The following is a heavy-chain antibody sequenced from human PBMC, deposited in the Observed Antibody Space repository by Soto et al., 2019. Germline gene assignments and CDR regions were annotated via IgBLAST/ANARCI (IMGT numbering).Heavy chain of an antibody. CDR3: VREPSGIYSSAASKHV. D-gene: IGHD4-4*01. J-gene: IGHJ6*01. Sequence: EVHLVESGGGLVKPGGSLRLSCAASGFSFSSYSMNWVRQAPGKGLEWVSSISRSSSNINHADSVKGRFTISRDNAKNTLCMQTNSVRAEDTRVYYCVREPSGIYSSAASKHVSGKAPTVIVS. CDR1: GFSFSSYS. CDR2: ISRSSSNI. V-gene: IGHV3-21*01.